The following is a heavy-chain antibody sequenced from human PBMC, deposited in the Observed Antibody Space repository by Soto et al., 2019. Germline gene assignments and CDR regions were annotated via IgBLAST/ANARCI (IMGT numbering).Heavy chain of an antibody. CDR2: IIPILGIA. Sequence: SVKVSCKASGGTFSSYTISWVRQAPGQGLEWMGRIIPILGIANYAQKFRGRVTITADKSTSTAYMELSSLRSEDTAVYYCAWFGELPSGMDFWGQGTTVTVSS. CDR1: GGTFSSYT. V-gene: IGHV1-69*02. CDR3: AWFGELPSGMDF. D-gene: IGHD3-10*01. J-gene: IGHJ6*02.